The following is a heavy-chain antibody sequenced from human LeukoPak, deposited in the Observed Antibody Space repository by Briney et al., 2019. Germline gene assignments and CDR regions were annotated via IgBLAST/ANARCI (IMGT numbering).Heavy chain of an antibody. Sequence: GASVKVSCKASGYTFTSYDINWVRQATGQGLEWMGWMNPNSGNTGYAQKFQGRVTMTRNTSISTAYMELSSLRSEDTAVYYCARTDYDFWSGYSSGTDYWGQGTLVTVSS. CDR2: MNPNSGNT. CDR1: GYTFTSYD. D-gene: IGHD3-3*01. J-gene: IGHJ4*02. V-gene: IGHV1-8*01. CDR3: ARTDYDFWSGYSSGTDY.